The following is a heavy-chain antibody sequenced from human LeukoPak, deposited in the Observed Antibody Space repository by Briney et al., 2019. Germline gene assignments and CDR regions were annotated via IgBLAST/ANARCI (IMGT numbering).Heavy chain of an antibody. D-gene: IGHD1-7*01. V-gene: IGHV3-7*01. J-gene: IGHJ4*02. CDR2: IKQDGSEK. CDR1: GFTFSTYW. Sequence: GGSLRLSCAASGFTFSTYWMSWVCQAPGKGLEWVANIKQDGSEKYYVDSVKGRFTISRDNAKNSLYLQMDSLRAEDTAVYYCAKGNFRLDYWGQGTLVTVSS. CDR3: AKGNFRLDY.